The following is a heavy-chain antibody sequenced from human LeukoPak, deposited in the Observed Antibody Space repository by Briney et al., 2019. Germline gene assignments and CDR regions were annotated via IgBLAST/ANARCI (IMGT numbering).Heavy chain of an antibody. D-gene: IGHD6-19*01. CDR2: IIPIFGTA. J-gene: IGHJ6*02. CDR1: GGTFSSYA. V-gene: IGHV1-69*13. Sequence: SVKVXCKASGGTFSSYAISWVRQAPGQGLEWMGGIIPIFGTANYAQKFQGRVTITADESTSTAYMELSSLRSDDTAVYYCARWSGGSDWLYHYGMDVWGQGTTVTVSS. CDR3: ARWSGGSDWLYHYGMDV.